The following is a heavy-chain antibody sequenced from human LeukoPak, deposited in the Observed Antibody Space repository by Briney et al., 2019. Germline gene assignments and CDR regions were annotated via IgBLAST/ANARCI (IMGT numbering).Heavy chain of an antibody. J-gene: IGHJ4*02. CDR1: GGTFSSYA. D-gene: IGHD2/OR15-2a*01. Sequence: ASVKVSCKASGGTFSSYAISWVRQAPGQGLEWMGGIIPIFGTANYAQKFQGRVTITTDESTSTAYMELSCLRSEDTAVYYCASHPTVLHENFDYWGQGTLVTVSS. CDR2: IIPIFGTA. CDR3: ASHPTVLHENFDY. V-gene: IGHV1-69*05.